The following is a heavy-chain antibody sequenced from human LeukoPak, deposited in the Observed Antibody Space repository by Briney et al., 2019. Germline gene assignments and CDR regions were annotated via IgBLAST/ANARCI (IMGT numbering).Heavy chain of an antibody. CDR2: IYYSGST. J-gene: IGHJ4*02. V-gene: IGHV4-59*12. CDR3: AKDLDY. CDR1: SGSISSYY. Sequence: PSETLSLTCTVSSGSISSYYWSWIRQPPGKGLEWIGYIYYSGSTNCNPSLKSRVTISVDTSKNQFSLKLSSVTAADTAVYYCAKDLDYWGQGTLVTVSS.